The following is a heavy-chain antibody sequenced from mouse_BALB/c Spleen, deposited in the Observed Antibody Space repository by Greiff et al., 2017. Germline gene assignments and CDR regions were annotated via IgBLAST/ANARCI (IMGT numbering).Heavy chain of an antibody. CDR1: GFTFNTNA. D-gene: IGHD4-1*01. V-gene: IGHV10S3*01. CDR3: VGVWDGFFAY. J-gene: IGHJ3*01. Sequence: EAGGGLVQPKGSLKLSCAASGFTFNTNAMNWVRQAPGKGLEWVARIRSKSNNYATYYADSVKDRFTISSDDSQSMLYLQMNNLKTEDTAMYYCVGVWDGFFAYWGQGTLVTVSA. CDR2: IRSKSNNYAT.